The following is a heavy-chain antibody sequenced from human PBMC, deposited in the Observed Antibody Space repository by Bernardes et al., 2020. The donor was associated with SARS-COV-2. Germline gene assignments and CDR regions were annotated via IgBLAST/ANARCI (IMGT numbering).Heavy chain of an antibody. CDR3: ARDPYDYVWGSYRYQLGYYFDY. CDR2: IWYDGSNK. CDR1: GFTFSSYG. D-gene: IGHD3-16*02. Sequence: GGSLRLSCAASGFTFSSYGMHWVRQAPGKGLAWVAVIWYDGSNKYYADSVKGRFTISRDNSKNTLYLQMNSLRAEDTAVYYCARDPYDYVWGSYRYQLGYYFDYWGQGTLVTVSS. V-gene: IGHV3-33*01. J-gene: IGHJ4*02.